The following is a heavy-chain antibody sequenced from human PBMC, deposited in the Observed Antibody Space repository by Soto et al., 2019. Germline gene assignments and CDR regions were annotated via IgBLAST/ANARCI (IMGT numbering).Heavy chain of an antibody. V-gene: IGHV3-23*01. CDR3: ARDCGSTSCSVWHY. J-gene: IGHJ4*02. Sequence: GGSLRLSCAASGFSLNNFAMTWVRQAPGKGLEWVSGITSSGDKTYYADSVKGRFIISRDNSKNTLYLQMNSLRVEDTALYYCARDCGSTSCSVWHYWGQGTLVTVSS. CDR1: GFSLNNFA. D-gene: IGHD2-2*01. CDR2: ITSSGDKT.